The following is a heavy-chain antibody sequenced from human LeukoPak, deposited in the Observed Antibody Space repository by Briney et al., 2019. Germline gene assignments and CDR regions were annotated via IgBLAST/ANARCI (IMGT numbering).Heavy chain of an antibody. CDR3: ARDDNWNDKPFDF. CDR2: ISTSSSYI. D-gene: IGHD1-20*01. V-gene: IGHV3-21*01. CDR1: GFNLRAYN. Sequence: GGSLRLSCADSGFNLRAYNMNWVRPAAGKGLEWVSSISTSSSYIYYADSVKGRFTISRDNAENSLYLQMHSLRVEDTALYYCARDDNWNDKPFDFWGQGTLVTVSS. J-gene: IGHJ4*02.